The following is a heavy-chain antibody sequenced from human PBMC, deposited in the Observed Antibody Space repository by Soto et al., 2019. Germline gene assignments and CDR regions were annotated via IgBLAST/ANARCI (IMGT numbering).Heavy chain of an antibody. CDR1: GGSISSSSYY. V-gene: IGHV4-39*01. CDR2: IYYSGKT. J-gene: IGHJ5*02. Sequence: PSETLSLTCTVSGGSISSSSYYWGWIRQPPGKGLEWIGSIYYSGKTYYNPSLKSRVTIFVDTSKNQFSLKLSSVTAADTALYYCARQGYYGSGSYYKFRWFDPWGQGTLVTVS. CDR3: ARQGYYGSGSYYKFRWFDP. D-gene: IGHD3-10*01.